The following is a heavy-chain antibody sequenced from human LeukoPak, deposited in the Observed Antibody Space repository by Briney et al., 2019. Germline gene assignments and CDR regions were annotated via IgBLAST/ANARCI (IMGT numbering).Heavy chain of an antibody. CDR3: ATRGSDFWSGFDY. D-gene: IGHD3-3*01. CDR1: GNTLRELP. J-gene: IGHJ4*02. CDR2: FDPENAEI. Sequence: VASVKVSCKLSGNTLRELPIQWVRQAGGKGLEWMVGFDPENAEIVYAQKFQGRVTMTEDTSTNTAYMELTSLTSDDTALYYCATRGSDFWSGFDYWGQGTQVTVSS. V-gene: IGHV1-24*01.